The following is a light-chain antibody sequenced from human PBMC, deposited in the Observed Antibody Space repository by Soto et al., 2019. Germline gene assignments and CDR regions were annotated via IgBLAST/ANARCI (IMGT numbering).Light chain of an antibody. V-gene: IGLV2-8*01. J-gene: IGLJ3*02. CDR1: SSDVGGYNY. CDR2: EVS. CDR3: TSYAGSNIWV. Sequence: QSVLTQPPSASGSPGQSVTISCTGTSSDVGGYNYVSWYQQYPGKAPKLMTYEVSKRPSGVPDRFSGSKSGKTASLTVSGLQPEDDADYYCTSYAGSNIWVFGGGTKLTVL.